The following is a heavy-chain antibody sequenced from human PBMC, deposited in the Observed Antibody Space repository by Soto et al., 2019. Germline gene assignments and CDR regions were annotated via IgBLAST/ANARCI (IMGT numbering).Heavy chain of an antibody. CDR3: ARETYGDYVGYFDP. V-gene: IGHV4-4*02. CDR2: INHSGST. CDR1: GDSISSSKW. J-gene: IGHJ5*02. Sequence: PSETLSLTCAVSGDSISSSKWWSWVRQPPGKGLEWIGEINHSGSTNYNPSLKSRVIISVDKSKNQFSLKLSSVSDADTAVYYCARETYGDYVGYFDPWGQGIQVTVSS. D-gene: IGHD4-17*01.